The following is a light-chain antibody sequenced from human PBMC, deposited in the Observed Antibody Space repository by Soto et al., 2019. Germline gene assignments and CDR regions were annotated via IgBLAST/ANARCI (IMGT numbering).Light chain of an antibody. Sequence: DIMMTQSPLILSVAPGQPASISCKSSQSLLHITGETFLFWYLQKPGQSPQLLIYEVSTRVSGVPDRFSGSGSGTDFTLEISRVETDDVGIYYCMQSTQLPPTFGQGTRLEIK. CDR2: EVS. CDR1: QSLLHITGETF. CDR3: MQSTQLPPT. J-gene: IGKJ5*01. V-gene: IGKV2D-29*02.